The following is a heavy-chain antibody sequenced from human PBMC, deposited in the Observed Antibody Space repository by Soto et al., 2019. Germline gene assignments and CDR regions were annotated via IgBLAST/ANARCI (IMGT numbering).Heavy chain of an antibody. CDR1: GDTFNVYS. CDR2: VNPILSLS. CDR3: ATSYGSGYRAFDY. D-gene: IGHD3-10*01. V-gene: IGHV1-69*02. Sequence: QVQLVQSGAEVKRPGSSVKVSCKASGDTFNVYSINWVRQAPGLGLGWLGRVNPILSLSNYAQRFQGRVTMTADKSTSTAYMILNSLKSEDTAIYYCATSYGSGYRAFDYWGQGALVTVSS. J-gene: IGHJ4*02.